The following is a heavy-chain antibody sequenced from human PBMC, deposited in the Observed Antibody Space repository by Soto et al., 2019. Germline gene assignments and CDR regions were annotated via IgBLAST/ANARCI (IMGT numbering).Heavy chain of an antibody. V-gene: IGHV4-61*01. CDR2: IYYSGST. Sequence: SEPLSPTCTDSGASGSSGSCYCSWILHPPGQGLEWIGYIYYSGSTNYNPSLKSRVTISVDTSKNQFSLKLSSVTAADTAVYYCARASTHGYVYSWGQGTLVTVSS. D-gene: IGHD2-8*01. J-gene: IGHJ4*02. CDR3: ARASTHGYVYS. CDR1: GASGSSGSCY.